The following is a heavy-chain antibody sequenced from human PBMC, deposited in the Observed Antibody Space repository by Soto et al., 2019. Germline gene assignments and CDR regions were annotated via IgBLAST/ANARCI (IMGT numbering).Heavy chain of an antibody. J-gene: IGHJ5*02. V-gene: IGHV2-5*02. Sequence: QITLKESGPTLVKPTQTLTLTCTFSGFSLSTSGVGVGWIRQPPGKALEWLALIYWDDDKRYSPSLKSRLTITKDTSKNQVVLTMTNVDPVDTATYYCAHRGYSSSWVAWFDPWGQGTLVTVSS. CDR2: IYWDDDK. CDR1: GFSLSTSGVG. D-gene: IGHD6-13*01. CDR3: AHRGYSSSWVAWFDP.